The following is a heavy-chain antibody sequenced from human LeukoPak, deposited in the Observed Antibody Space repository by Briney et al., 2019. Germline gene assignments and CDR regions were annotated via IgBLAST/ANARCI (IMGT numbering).Heavy chain of an antibody. V-gene: IGHV4-59*01. CDR1: GGSISSYY. D-gene: IGHD3-3*01. Sequence: SETLSLTCTVSGGSISSYYWSWIRQPPGKGLEWIGYIYYSGSTNYNPSLKSRVTISVDTSKNQFSLKLSSVTAADTAVYYCARASPPDVVVTIFDYWGQETLVTVSS. CDR3: ARASPPDVVVTIFDY. J-gene: IGHJ4*02. CDR2: IYYSGST.